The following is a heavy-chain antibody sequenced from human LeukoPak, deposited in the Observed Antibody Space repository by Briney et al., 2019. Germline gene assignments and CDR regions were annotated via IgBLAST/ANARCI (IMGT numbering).Heavy chain of an antibody. J-gene: IGHJ4*02. D-gene: IGHD5-12*01. CDR3: ASDYDYDYSYFDY. CDR2: INSDGSIT. V-gene: IGHV3-74*01. Sequence: PGGSLRLSCAASGFTFNTYWLHWVRQAPGKGLVWVSRINSDGSITTYADSVKGRFTISRDNAKNTLYLQMNSLRAEDTAVYYCASDYDYDYSYFDYWGPGTLVTVSS. CDR1: GFTFNTYW.